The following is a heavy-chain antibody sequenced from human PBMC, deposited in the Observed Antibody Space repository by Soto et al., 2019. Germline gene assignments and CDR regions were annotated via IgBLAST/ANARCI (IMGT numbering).Heavy chain of an antibody. CDR2: IVVGSGNT. CDR3: ARRGDSGYDYGAFDY. Sequence: ASVKVSCKASGFTFTSSAVQWVRQARGQRLEWIGWIVVGSGNTNYAQKFQERVTITRDMSTSTAYMELSSLRSEDTAVYYCARRGDSGYDYGAFDYWGQGTLVTVSS. J-gene: IGHJ4*02. V-gene: IGHV1-58*01. CDR1: GFTFTSSA. D-gene: IGHD5-12*01.